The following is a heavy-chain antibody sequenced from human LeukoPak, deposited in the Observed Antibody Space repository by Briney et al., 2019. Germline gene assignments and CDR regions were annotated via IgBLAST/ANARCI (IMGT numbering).Heavy chain of an antibody. CDR2: IHPRNSDT. J-gene: IGHJ4*02. V-gene: IGHV5-51*01. Sequence: GESLKISCNSSGYNFQAYWIGWVLQMPAKGLESMGIIHPRNSDTKNSPSFQGEVTLSADKSINTAYLQWSSLQASDTGMYYCGNWSHPTYDGTGYMHYWGQGTLVTVSS. D-gene: IGHD3-22*01. CDR3: GNWSHPTYDGTGYMHY. CDR1: GYNFQAYW.